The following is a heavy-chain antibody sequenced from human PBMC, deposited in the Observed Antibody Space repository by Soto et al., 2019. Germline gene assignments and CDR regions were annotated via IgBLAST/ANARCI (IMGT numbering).Heavy chain of an antibody. J-gene: IGHJ4*02. CDR2: IYRTGST. D-gene: IGHD1-7*01. CDR1: GGSFTSNNW. CDR3: TGRDPGTSVDY. Sequence: QVQLQESGPGLVKPSGTLSLTCAVSGGSFTSNNWWTWVRQPPGQGLEWIGEIYRTGSTNYNPSLKCRVAFSLAKSENHVSRVVTSLAAADTGVCYCTGRDPGTSVDYWGQGTLITVSS. V-gene: IGHV4-4*02.